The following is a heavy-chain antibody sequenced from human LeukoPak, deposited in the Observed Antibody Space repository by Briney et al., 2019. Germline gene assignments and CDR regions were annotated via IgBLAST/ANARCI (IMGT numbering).Heavy chain of an antibody. CDR3: ARGGPRGFDY. CDR2: IYYSGST. J-gene: IGHJ4*02. D-gene: IGHD3-10*01. Sequence: SETLSLTCTVSGGSISSYYWSWIRQPPGKGLEWIGYIYYSGSTNYNPSLKSRVTISVDTSKNQFSLKLSSVTAADTAAYYCARGGPRGFDYWGQGTLVTVSS. V-gene: IGHV4-59*01. CDR1: GGSISSYY.